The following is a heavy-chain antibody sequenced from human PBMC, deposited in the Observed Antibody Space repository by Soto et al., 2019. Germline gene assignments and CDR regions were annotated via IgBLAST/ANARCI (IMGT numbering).Heavy chain of an antibody. D-gene: IGHD2-21*01. CDR3: ARGDGYSDQYDY. Sequence: PSETLSLTCTVSGGSISSGGYYWSWIRQHPGKGLEWIGYIYYSGSTYYNPSLKSRVTISVDTSKNQFSLKLSSVTAADTAVYYCARGDGYSDQYDYWGQGTLVTVSS. CDR2: IYYSGST. J-gene: IGHJ4*02. CDR1: GGSISSGGYY. V-gene: IGHV4-31*03.